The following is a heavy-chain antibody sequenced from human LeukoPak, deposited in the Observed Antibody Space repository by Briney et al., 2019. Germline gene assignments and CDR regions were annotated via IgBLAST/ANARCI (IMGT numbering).Heavy chain of an antibody. CDR1: GYSFTSYW. D-gene: IGHD3-9*01. CDR3: ARVGIYDILTGYYPSGYFDL. J-gene: IGHJ2*01. Sequence: GESLKISCKGSGYSFTSYWIGWVRQMPGKGLEWMGIIYPGDSDTRYSPSFQGQVTISADKSVSTAYLQWSSLKASDTAMYYCARVGIYDILTGYYPSGYFDLWGRGTLVTVSS. V-gene: IGHV5-51*01. CDR2: IYPGDSDT.